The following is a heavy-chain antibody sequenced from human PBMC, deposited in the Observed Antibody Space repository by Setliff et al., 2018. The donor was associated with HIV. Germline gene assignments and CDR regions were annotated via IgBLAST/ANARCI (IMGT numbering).Heavy chain of an antibody. CDR3: ARGYGDFDR. Sequence: SETLSLTCTVSGGSMYSYYWSWIRQPAGKGLEWIGRMYASGGTNYNPSLQSRVTMSLDTSKNQSSLKLSSVTAADTAVYYCARGYGDFDRWGQGTLVTVSS. J-gene: IGHJ4*02. D-gene: IGHD4-17*01. CDR1: GGSMYSYY. V-gene: IGHV4-4*07. CDR2: MYASGGT.